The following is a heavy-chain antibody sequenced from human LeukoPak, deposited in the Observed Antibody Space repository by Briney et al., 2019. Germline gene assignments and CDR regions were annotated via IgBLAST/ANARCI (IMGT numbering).Heavy chain of an antibody. Sequence: ASVKVSCKASGGTFSSYAISWVRQAPGQGLEWMGWINPNSGGTNYAQKFQGRVTMTRDTSISTAYMELSRLRSDDTAVYYCAGELDEFDYWGQGTLVTVSS. CDR3: AGELDEFDY. V-gene: IGHV1-2*02. J-gene: IGHJ4*02. D-gene: IGHD1-26*01. CDR1: GGTFSSYA. CDR2: INPNSGGT.